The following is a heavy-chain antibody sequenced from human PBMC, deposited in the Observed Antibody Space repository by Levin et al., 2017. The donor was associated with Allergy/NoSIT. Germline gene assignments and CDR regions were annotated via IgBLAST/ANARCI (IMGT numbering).Heavy chain of an antibody. J-gene: IGHJ4*02. CDR1: GGSISSYY. V-gene: IGHV4-4*07. CDR2: IYTSGST. Sequence: PSETLSLTCTVSGGSISSYYWSWIRQPAGKGLEWIGRIYTSGSTNYNPSLKSRVTMSVDTSKNQFSLKLSSVTAADTAVYYCARGYYDILTGYYNVFDYWGQGTLVTVSS. D-gene: IGHD3-9*01. CDR3: ARGYYDILTGYYNVFDY.